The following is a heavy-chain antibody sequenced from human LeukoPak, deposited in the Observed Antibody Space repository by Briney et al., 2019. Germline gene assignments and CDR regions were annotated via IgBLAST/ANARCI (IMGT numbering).Heavy chain of an antibody. CDR3: ARDERYSGSYYGFYYYGMDV. D-gene: IGHD1-26*01. CDR1: GFTFSSYW. CDR2: LSDSGGST. J-gene: IGHJ6*02. Sequence: PGGSLRLSCAASGFTFSSYWMSWVRQAPGKGLEWVSALSDSGGSTYYADSVKGRFTISRDNAKNSLYLQMNSLRAEDTAVYYCARDERYSGSYYGFYYYGMDVWGQGTTVTVSS. V-gene: IGHV3-23*01.